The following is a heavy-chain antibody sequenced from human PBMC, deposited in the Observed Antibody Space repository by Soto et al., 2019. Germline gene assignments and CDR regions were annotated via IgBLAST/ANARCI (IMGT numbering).Heavy chain of an antibody. Sequence: SETLSLTCTVSGGSISSYYWSWIRQPPGKALEWIGYIYYSGSTNYNPSLKSRVTISVDTSKNQFSLKLSSVTAADTAVYYCARHGRGYYDILTGYYHDYFDYWGQGTLVTVSS. CDR1: GGSISSYY. CDR2: IYYSGST. J-gene: IGHJ4*02. CDR3: ARHGRGYYDILTGYYHDYFDY. V-gene: IGHV4-59*08. D-gene: IGHD3-9*01.